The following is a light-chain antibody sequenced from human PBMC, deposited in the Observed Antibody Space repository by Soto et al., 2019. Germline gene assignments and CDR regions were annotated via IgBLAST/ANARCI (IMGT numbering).Light chain of an antibody. CDR3: QEYGSSSPYT. Sequence: VLTQSPGTLPLAPGERATLSCRASQSVSNNYFAWYQQKPGQAPSLLIFGSSDRATGIPDRFSGSGSGTDFTLTISRLEPEDFAGYLCQEYGSSSPYTFGQGTKLEIK. CDR2: GSS. J-gene: IGKJ2*01. CDR1: QSVSNNY. V-gene: IGKV3-20*01.